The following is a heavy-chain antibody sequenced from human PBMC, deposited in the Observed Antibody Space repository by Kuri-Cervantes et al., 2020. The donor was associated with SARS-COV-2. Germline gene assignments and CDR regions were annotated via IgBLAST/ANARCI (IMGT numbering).Heavy chain of an antibody. J-gene: IGHJ6*03. Sequence: GSLRLSCTVSGYSISSGYYWGWIRQPPGKGLEWIGSIYHSGSTYYNPSLKSRVTISVDTSKNQFSLKLSSVTAADTAVYYCARSMGNFWSGYYAAYYYYMDVWGKGTTVTVSS. D-gene: IGHD3-3*01. CDR2: IYHSGST. CDR3: ARSMGNFWSGYYAAYYYYMDV. V-gene: IGHV4-38-2*02. CDR1: GYSISSGYY.